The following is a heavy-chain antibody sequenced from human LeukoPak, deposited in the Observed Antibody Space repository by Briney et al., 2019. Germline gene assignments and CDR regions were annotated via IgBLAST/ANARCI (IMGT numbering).Heavy chain of an antibody. CDR3: AARAGSYWFDP. D-gene: IGHD1-26*01. J-gene: IGHJ5*02. V-gene: IGHV1-8*01. CDR1: GYVFTSYD. Sequence: ASVKVSCKASGYVFTSYDINWVRQATGQGLEWMGWMIPDSGNTGYAQKFQGRVTMTRNTSINTAYLELSSLRSDDTAVYYCAARAGSYWFDPWGQGTLVTVSP. CDR2: MIPDSGNT.